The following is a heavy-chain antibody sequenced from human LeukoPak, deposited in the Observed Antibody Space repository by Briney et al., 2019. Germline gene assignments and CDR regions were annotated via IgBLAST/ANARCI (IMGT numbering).Heavy chain of an antibody. V-gene: IGHV3-30-3*01. D-gene: IGHD3-9*01. CDR3: AKGHPDILTAAEGFDP. CDR1: GFTFSSYA. J-gene: IGHJ5*02. CDR2: ISYDGSNK. Sequence: GGSLRLSCAASGFTFSSYAMHWVRQAPGKGLEWVAVISYDGSNKYYADSVKGRFTISRDNSKNTLYLQMNSLRAEDTAVYYCAKGHPDILTAAEGFDPWGQGTLVTVSS.